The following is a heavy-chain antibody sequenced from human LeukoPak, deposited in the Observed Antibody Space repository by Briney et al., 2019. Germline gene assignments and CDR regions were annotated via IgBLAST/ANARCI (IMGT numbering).Heavy chain of an antibody. J-gene: IGHJ4*02. V-gene: IGHV3-64*01. CDR1: GFTFSSYA. D-gene: IGHD6-13*01. CDR3: ARQATRIAAAGTSIDY. Sequence: PGGSLRLSCAASGFTFSSYAMHWVRQAPGKGLEYVSAISSNGGSTYYANSVKGRFTNSRDNSKNMLYLQMGSLRAEDMAVYYCARQATRIAAAGTSIDYWGQGTLVTVSS. CDR2: ISSNGGST.